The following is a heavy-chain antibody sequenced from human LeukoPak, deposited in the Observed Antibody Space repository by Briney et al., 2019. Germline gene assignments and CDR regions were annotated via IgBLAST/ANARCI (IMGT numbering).Heavy chain of an antibody. CDR2: ISYDGSNK. V-gene: IGHV3-30*03. J-gene: IGHJ4*02. D-gene: IGHD6-19*01. CDR1: GFTFSSYG. Sequence: GGSLRLSCAASGFTFSSYGMHWVRQAPGKGLEWVAFISYDGSNKYYADSVKGRFTISRDNSKNTLYLQMNSLRAEDTAVYYCARETPDSSGWDWGQGTLVTVSS. CDR3: ARETPDSSGWD.